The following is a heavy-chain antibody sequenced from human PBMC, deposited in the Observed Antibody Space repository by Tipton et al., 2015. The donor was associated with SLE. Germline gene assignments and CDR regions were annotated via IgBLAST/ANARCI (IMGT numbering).Heavy chain of an antibody. D-gene: IGHD6-13*01. Sequence: QSGAEVKKPGASVKVSCKASGYTFTSYGISWVRQAPGQGLEWMGWISAYNGTTNYAQKLQGRDTMTTDTSTRTAYMELSSLTSDDTTLYYCARDRRLAAAANFDYWGTGTLVAVSS. CDR1: GYTFTSYG. J-gene: IGHJ4*02. V-gene: IGHV1-18*01. CDR3: ARDRRLAAAANFDY. CDR2: ISAYNGTT.